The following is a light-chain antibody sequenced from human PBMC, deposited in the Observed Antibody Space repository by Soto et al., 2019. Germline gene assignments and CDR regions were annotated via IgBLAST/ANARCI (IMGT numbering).Light chain of an antibody. CDR2: DAS. CDR3: QQYLSYSRT. V-gene: IGKV1-5*01. Sequence: DIQMTQSPSTLSASVGDSVSITCRASQSLRIWLAWYQQKPGIAPNLLIYDASSLEGGVPSRFSGSGSGTEFTLTISSLHTDDFATYYCQQYLSYSRTFGQGTRLEIK. J-gene: IGKJ2*02. CDR1: QSLRIW.